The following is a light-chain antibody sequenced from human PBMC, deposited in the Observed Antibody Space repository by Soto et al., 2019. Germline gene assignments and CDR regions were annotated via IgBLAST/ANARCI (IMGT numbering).Light chain of an antibody. V-gene: IGKV1-33*01. J-gene: IGKJ2*01. Sequence: DIQMTQSPSSLSASLGDRVTLTCQASRDISIYLNWYQHKPGKAPKLLIYDASNLETGVPSRFSGSGSGTDFTFTISSLQPEDIATYYCHQYDNFPYTFGQGTKLEIK. CDR2: DAS. CDR3: HQYDNFPYT. CDR1: RDISIY.